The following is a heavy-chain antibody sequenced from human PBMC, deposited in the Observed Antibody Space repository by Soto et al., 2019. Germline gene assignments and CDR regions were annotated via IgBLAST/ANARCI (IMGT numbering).Heavy chain of an antibody. CDR3: ARGDSSSSADAFDI. CDR1: GGSISSSNW. V-gene: IGHV4-4*02. CDR2: IYHSGST. Sequence: SETLSLTCAVSGGSISSSNWWSWVRQPPGKGLEWIGEIYHSGSTNYNPSLKSRVTISVDKSKNQFSLKLSSVTAADTAVYYCARGDSSSSADAFDIWGQGTMVTVPS. J-gene: IGHJ3*02. D-gene: IGHD6-13*01.